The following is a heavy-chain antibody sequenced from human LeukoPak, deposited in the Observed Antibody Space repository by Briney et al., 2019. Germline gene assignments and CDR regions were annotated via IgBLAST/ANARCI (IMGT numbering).Heavy chain of an antibody. CDR1: GYSITNYA. V-gene: IGHV7-4-1*02. Sequence: ASVKVSCKASGYSITNYAILWVRQAPGQGLEWMGWINTNTEKSTYAPGFTGRYVFSLDSSVNTAYLQISSLKAENTALYYCATGGGYRFAYWGQGTLVTVSS. CDR3: ATGGGYRFAY. CDR2: INTNTEKS. J-gene: IGHJ4*02. D-gene: IGHD6-25*01.